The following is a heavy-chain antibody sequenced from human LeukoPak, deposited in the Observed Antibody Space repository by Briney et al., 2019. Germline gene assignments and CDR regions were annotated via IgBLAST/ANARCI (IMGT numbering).Heavy chain of an antibody. J-gene: IGHJ4*02. D-gene: IGHD5-18*01. CDR2: IKQDGSEK. CDR3: ARDKAHSYGYFDY. Sequence: GGSLRLACAASGFTFSSYWMSWVRQAPGKGLEWVANIKQDGSEKYYVDSVKGRFTISRDNATNSLYLQMNSLRAEDTAVYYCARDKAHSYGYFDYWGQGTLVTVSS. CDR1: GFTFSSYW. V-gene: IGHV3-7*01.